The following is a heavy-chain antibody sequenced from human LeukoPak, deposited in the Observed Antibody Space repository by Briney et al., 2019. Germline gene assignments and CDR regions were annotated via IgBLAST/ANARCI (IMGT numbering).Heavy chain of an antibody. CDR3: AKDSSSGCFDY. V-gene: IGHV3-30*18. J-gene: IGHJ4*02. CDR2: ISYDGSNK. D-gene: IGHD6-19*01. Sequence: GGSLRLSCAASGFTFSSYGMHWVRQAPGKGLEWVAVISYDGSNKYYADSVKGRFALSRDNSKNTLYLQMNSLRAEDTAVYYCAKDSSSGCFDYWGQGTLVTVSS. CDR1: GFTFSSYG.